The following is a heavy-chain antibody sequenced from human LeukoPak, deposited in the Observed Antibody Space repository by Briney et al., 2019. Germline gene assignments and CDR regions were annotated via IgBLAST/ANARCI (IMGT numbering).Heavy chain of an antibody. Sequence: PGGSLRLSCAASGFTFSNYWMSWVRQAPGKGLEWVANIKQDGSEKYYVDSVKGRFTISRDNAKNSLYLQMNSLRAEDTALYYCAREEFDYWGQGTLVTVSS. CDR3: AREEFDY. V-gene: IGHV3-7*05. CDR2: IKQDGSEK. CDR1: GFTFSNYW. J-gene: IGHJ4*02.